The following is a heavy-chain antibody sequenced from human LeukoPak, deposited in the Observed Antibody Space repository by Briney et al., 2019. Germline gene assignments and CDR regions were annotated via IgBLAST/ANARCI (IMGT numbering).Heavy chain of an antibody. Sequence: ASVKVSCKASGYTFTGYYMHWVRQAPGQGLEWMGWINPNSGGTNYAQKFQGRVTMTRDTSISTAYMELSRLRSDDTAVYYCARGVISGSSWYFSPYFQHWGQGTLVTVSS. D-gene: IGHD6-13*01. V-gene: IGHV1-2*02. CDR2: INPNSGGT. CDR3: ARGVISGSSWYFSPYFQH. CDR1: GYTFTGYY. J-gene: IGHJ1*01.